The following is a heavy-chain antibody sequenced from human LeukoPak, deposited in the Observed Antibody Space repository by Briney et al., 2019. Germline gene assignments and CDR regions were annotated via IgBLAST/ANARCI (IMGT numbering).Heavy chain of an antibody. V-gene: IGHV4-59*08. Sequence: SETLSLTCTVSGGSISSYYWSWIRQPPGKGLEWIGYIYYSGGTNYNPSLKSRVTISVDTSKNQFSLKLSSVTAADTAVYYCARNYYYYGMDVWGQGTTVTVSS. CDR3: ARNYYYYGMDV. CDR2: IYYSGGT. J-gene: IGHJ6*02. CDR1: GGSISSYY.